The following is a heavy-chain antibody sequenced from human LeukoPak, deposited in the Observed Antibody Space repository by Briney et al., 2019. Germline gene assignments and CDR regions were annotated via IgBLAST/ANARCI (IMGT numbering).Heavy chain of an antibody. D-gene: IGHD4-11*01. Sequence: VGSLRLSCAASGFTFSGHEMNWVRQAPGKGLEWVSYISSSGSNIYYADSVKGRFTISRDNAKNSLYLQMNNLRAEDTAVYYCARGTTFQDWGQGTLVTVSS. V-gene: IGHV3-48*03. J-gene: IGHJ1*01. CDR3: ARGTTFQD. CDR2: ISSSGSNI. CDR1: GFTFSGHE.